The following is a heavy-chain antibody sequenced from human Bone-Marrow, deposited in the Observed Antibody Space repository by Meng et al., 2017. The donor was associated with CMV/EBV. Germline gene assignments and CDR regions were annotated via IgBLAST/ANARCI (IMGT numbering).Heavy chain of an antibody. CDR1: GFTFSSYW. J-gene: IGHJ6*02. V-gene: IGHV3-74*01. CDR3: ASTYGDYESGSYYYYGMDV. CDR2: INRDGSST. Sequence: GESLKISCAASGFTFSSYWMHWVRQAPVKGRVWVSRINRDGSSTTHADSVKGRFTISRDNAKNTLYLQINSLRAEDTAVYYCASTYGDYESGSYYYYGMDVWGQGTTVTVSS. D-gene: IGHD4-17*01.